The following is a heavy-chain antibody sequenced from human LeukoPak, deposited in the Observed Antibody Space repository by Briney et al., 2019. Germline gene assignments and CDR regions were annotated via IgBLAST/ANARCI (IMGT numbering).Heavy chain of an antibody. J-gene: IGHJ6*03. V-gene: IGHV3-21*01. CDR1: GFTFSSYS. CDR2: ISSSSSYI. D-gene: IGHD3-3*01. CDR3: ARDEYDFWSRYYQAPMDV. Sequence: GGSLRLSCAASGFTFSSYSMNWVRQAPGKGLEWVSSISSSSSYIYYADSVKGRFTISRDNAKNSLYLQMNSLRAEDTAVYYCARDEYDFWSRYYQAPMDVWGKGTTVTVSS.